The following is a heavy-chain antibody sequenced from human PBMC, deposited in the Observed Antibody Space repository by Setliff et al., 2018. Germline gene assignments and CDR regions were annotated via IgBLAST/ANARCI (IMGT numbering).Heavy chain of an antibody. J-gene: IGHJ4*01. CDR2: IIGSGIST. CDR1: GFSFSSYA. D-gene: IGHD3-3*01. V-gene: IGHV3-23*01. CDR3: AKSPHDFWSGRVFSDY. Sequence: GGSLRLSCAASGFSFSSYAMSWVRQAPGKGLEWVSTIIGSGISTYYSDSVQGRFTISRDNHKNTLHLQMNSLRVEDTAIYYCAKSPHDFWSGRVFSDYWGQGMLVTVSS.